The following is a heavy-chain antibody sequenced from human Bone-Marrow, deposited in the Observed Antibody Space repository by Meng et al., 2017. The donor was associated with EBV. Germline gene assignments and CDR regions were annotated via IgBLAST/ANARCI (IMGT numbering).Heavy chain of an antibody. Sequence: EVQLXXXXXGLVXPXXXLRLXCAASGFTFSSYAMSWVRQAPGKGLEWVSAISGSGGSTYYADSVKGRFTISRDNSKNTLYLQMNSLRAEDTAVYYCASTVTTRRNYFDYWGQGTLVTVSS. CDR1: GFTFSSYA. V-gene: IGHV3-23*01. CDR2: ISGSGGST. J-gene: IGHJ4*02. CDR3: ASTVTTRRNYFDY. D-gene: IGHD4-17*01.